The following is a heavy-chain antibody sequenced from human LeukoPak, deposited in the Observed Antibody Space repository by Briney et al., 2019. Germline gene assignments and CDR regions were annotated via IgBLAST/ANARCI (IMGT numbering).Heavy chain of an antibody. D-gene: IGHD4-11*01. V-gene: IGHV4-61*02. CDR3: AREGTVTTLGGWYFDL. Sequence: PSETLSLTCTVSGGSISSGSYYWSWIRQPAGKGLEWIGRIYTSGSTNYNPSLKSRVTISVDTSKNQFSLKLSSVTAADTAVYYCAREGTVTTLGGWYFDLWGRGTLVTVSS. J-gene: IGHJ2*01. CDR2: IYTSGST. CDR1: GGSISSGSYY.